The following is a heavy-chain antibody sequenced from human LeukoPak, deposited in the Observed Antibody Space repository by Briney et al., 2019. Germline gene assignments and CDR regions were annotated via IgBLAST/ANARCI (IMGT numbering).Heavy chain of an antibody. V-gene: IGHV1-69*06. D-gene: IGHD6-19*01. CDR1: GGTFSGYA. CDR2: IIPIFGTA. CDR3: ARPSGWSFAEYFQH. Sequence: SVKVSCKASGGTFSGYAISWVRQAPGQGLEWMGGIIPIFGTANYAQKFQGRVTITADKSTSTAYMGLSSLRSEDTAVYYCARPSGWSFAEYFQHWGQGTLVTVSS. J-gene: IGHJ1*01.